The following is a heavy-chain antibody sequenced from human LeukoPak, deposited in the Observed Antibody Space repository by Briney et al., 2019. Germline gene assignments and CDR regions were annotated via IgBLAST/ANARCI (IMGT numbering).Heavy chain of an antibody. J-gene: IGHJ6*03. V-gene: IGHV3-21*01. D-gene: IGHD5-18*01. CDR1: GFTFSSYS. Sequence: GGSLRLSCAASGFTFSSYSMNWVRQAPGKGLEWVSSISSSSSYIYYADSVKGRLTISRDNAKNSLYLQMNSLRAEDTAVYYCARGLRGYSYGYGIMYYYYYMDVWGKGTTVTVSS. CDR3: ARGLRGYSYGYGIMYYYYYMDV. CDR2: ISSSSSYI.